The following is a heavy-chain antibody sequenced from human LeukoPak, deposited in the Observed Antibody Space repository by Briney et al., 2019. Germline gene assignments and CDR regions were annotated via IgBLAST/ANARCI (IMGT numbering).Heavy chain of an antibody. Sequence: ASVKVSCTASGYTFTSYYMHWVRQAPGQGLEWLGWINPKSGGTNYAQNFQGRVSMTRDTSISTAYMELSRLRSDDTAVYYCASLWFGDLQTVDYWGQGTLVTVSS. D-gene: IGHD3-10*01. CDR3: ASLWFGDLQTVDY. CDR2: INPKSGGT. J-gene: IGHJ4*02. V-gene: IGHV1-2*02. CDR1: GYTFTSYY.